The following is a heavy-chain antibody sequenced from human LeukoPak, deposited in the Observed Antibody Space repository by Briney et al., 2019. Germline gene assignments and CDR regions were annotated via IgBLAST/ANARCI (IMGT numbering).Heavy chain of an antibody. CDR2: IIPIFGTA. CDR1: GGTFSSYA. Sequence: ASVKVSCKASGGTFSSYAISWVRQAPGQGLEWMGGIIPIFGTANYAQKFQGRVTITTDESTSTAYMELSSLRSEDTAVYYCARVSVGSSGYYPWFDPWGQGTLVTVSS. V-gene: IGHV1-69*05. J-gene: IGHJ5*02. D-gene: IGHD3-22*01. CDR3: ARVSVGSSGYYPWFDP.